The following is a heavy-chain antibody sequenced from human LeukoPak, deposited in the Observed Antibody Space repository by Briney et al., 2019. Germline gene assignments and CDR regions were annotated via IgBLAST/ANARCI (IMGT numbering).Heavy chain of an antibody. CDR2: IATDSTI. D-gene: IGHD6-19*01. J-gene: IGHJ6*03. CDR3: ATSLSGWGTYHYMNV. Sequence: GGSLRLSCVASGFILSTSEMNWVRQAPGKGLEWVTLIATDSTIYYADSVKCRFTLSRDNAKNSLYLQMNSLRAEDTAVYDCATSLSGWGTYHYMNVWGKGTTVTISS. V-gene: IGHV3-48*03. CDR1: GFILSTSE.